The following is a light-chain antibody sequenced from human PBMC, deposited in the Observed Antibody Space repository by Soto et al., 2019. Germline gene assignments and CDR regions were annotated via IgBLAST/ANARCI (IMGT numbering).Light chain of an antibody. V-gene: IGKV1-9*01. CDR3: QQFDSFPHT. J-gene: IGKJ3*01. CDR1: QDISSH. Sequence: IQLTQSPSSLSASVGDRVIVTCRASQDISSHLVWYQQKPGKAPKLLIYDASTLQSGVPSRFSGSGSETDFTLIISSLQPEYFATYYCQQFDSFPHTFGPGTKVDIK. CDR2: DAS.